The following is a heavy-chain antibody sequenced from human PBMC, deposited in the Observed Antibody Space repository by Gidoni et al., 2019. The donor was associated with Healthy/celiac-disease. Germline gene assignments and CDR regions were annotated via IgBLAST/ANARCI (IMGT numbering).Heavy chain of an antibody. CDR3: ARGGSGYSYGIPQIYYYYGMDV. D-gene: IGHD5-18*01. Sequence: QVQLQESGPGLVKPSETLSLTCTVSGGSISSYYWSWIRQPPGKGLEWIGYIYYSGSTNYNPSRKSRVTISVDTSKNQFSLKLSSVTAADTAVYYCARGGSGYSYGIPQIYYYYGMDVWGQGTTVTVSS. CDR2: IYYSGST. V-gene: IGHV4-59*01. CDR1: GGSISSYY. J-gene: IGHJ6*02.